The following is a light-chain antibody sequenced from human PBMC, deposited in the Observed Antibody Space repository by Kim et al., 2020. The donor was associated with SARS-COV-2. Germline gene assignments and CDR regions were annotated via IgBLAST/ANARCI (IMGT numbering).Light chain of an antibody. V-gene: IGKV3-11*01. Sequence: EIVLTQSPATLSLSPGERATLSCRASQSVSSYLTWYQQKPGQAPRLLIYDASNRATGIPARFSGSGSGTAFTLTISSLEPEDFAVYYCQQRSNWSLTFGQGTKVDIK. CDR1: QSVSSY. CDR2: DAS. J-gene: IGKJ1*01. CDR3: QQRSNWSLT.